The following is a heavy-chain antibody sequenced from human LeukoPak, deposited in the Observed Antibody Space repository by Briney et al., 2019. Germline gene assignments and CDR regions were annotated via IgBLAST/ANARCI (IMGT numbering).Heavy chain of an antibody. CDR3: ARADPYDFWSGNYYYGMEV. Sequence: ASVKVSCKASGGTFSSYAISWVRQAPGQGLEWMGGIIPIFGTANYAQKFQGRVTITADESTSTAYMELSSLRSEDTAVYYCARADPYDFWSGNYYYGMEVWGQGTTVTVSS. D-gene: IGHD3-3*01. V-gene: IGHV1-69*13. J-gene: IGHJ6*02. CDR2: IIPIFGTA. CDR1: GGTFSSYA.